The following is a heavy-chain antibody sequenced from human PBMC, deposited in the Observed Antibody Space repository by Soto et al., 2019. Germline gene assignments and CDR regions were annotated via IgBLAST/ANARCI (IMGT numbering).Heavy chain of an antibody. D-gene: IGHD3-16*01. CDR3: AISQDRGGRTTFIY. CDR1: GFTFDDNA. Sequence: PGGSLRLSFAVSGFTFDDNAMHWVRQAPEKGLEWVSGINWKSDIGYADSVKGRFTISRDNAENSLYLQMNSLRTEGTALYYCAISQDRGGRTTFIYWGQGTQVTVSS. J-gene: IGHJ4*02. CDR2: INWKSDI. V-gene: IGHV3-9*01.